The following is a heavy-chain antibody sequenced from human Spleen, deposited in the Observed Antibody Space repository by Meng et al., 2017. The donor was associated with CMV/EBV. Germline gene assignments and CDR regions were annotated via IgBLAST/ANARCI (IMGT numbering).Heavy chain of an antibody. D-gene: IGHD2-15*01. V-gene: IGHV7-4-1*02. J-gene: IGHJ5*02. CDR3: ASLVGRGGSPS. CDR2: INTNTGNP. Sequence: HVHVVQTGSELKKPGASVKVSCKASGYTVTSYAMNWVRQAPGQGLEWMGWINTNTGNPTYAQGFTGRFVFSLDTSVSTAYLQISSLKASDTAMYYCASLVGRGGSPSWGQGTLVTVSS. CDR1: GYTVTSYA.